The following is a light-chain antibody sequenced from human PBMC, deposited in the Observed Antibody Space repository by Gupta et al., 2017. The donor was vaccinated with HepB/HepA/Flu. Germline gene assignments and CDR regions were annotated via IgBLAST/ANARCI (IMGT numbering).Light chain of an antibody. Sequence: NFMLTQPHSVSESPGKTVTISCPRSSGSIASNYVQWYQQRPGSAPTTVIYEDNQRPSGVPDRFSGSIDSSSNSASLTISGLKTEDEADYYCQSYDSSNQVVGGGTKLTVL. V-gene: IGLV6-57*03. J-gene: IGLJ3*02. CDR2: EDN. CDR3: QSYDSSNQV. CDR1: SGSIASNY.